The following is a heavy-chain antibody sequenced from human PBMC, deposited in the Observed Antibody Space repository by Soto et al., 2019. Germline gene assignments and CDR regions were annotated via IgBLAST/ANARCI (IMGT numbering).Heavy chain of an antibody. CDR3: ARGYSSGPDY. CDR1: GFTFSDHW. Sequence: EVPLVESGGGLVQPGGSLRLSCAASGFTFSDHWMHWVRQVPGKGLVWVARNSDGSATTYADSVKGRFTISRANARNTLFLQMDSLRAEDTALYYCARGYSSGPDYWGQGTLVTVSS. V-gene: IGHV3-74*01. CDR2: NSDGSAT. J-gene: IGHJ4*02. D-gene: IGHD6-19*01.